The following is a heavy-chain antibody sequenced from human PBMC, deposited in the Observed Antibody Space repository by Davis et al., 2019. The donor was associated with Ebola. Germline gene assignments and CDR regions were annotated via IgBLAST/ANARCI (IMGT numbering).Heavy chain of an antibody. D-gene: IGHD6-19*01. J-gene: IGHJ4*02. CDR3: ARGHSSATGGDDY. Sequence: SQTLSLTCAVYGGSFSGYYWSWIRQPPGKGLEWIGEINHSGSTNYNPSLKSRVTISVDKSKNQFSLKLSSVTAADTAVYYCARGHSSATGGDDYWGQGTLVTVSS. V-gene: IGHV4-34*01. CDR1: GGSFSGYY. CDR2: INHSGST.